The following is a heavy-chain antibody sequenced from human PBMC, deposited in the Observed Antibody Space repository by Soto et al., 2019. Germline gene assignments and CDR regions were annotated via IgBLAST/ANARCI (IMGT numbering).Heavy chain of an antibody. J-gene: IGHJ6*02. CDR1: GYIFTTYW. CDR3: ARDRAYCSGGTCMPFPRYYYAVDV. V-gene: IGHV5-51*01. D-gene: IGHD2-15*01. CDR2: IYPGDSDT. Sequence: GESLKISCKASGYIFTTYWIGWVRQMPGKGPEWMGIIYPGDSDTRYNPSFQGQVTISADKSISTAYLQWSSLKASDTAMYYCARDRAYCSGGTCMPFPRYYYAVDVWGQGTTVTVSS.